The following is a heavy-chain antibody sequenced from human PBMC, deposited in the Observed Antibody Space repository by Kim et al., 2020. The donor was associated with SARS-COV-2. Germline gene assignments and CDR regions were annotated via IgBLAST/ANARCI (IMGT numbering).Heavy chain of an antibody. CDR2: INHSAST. CDR3: ARFVLRFLGWFDP. Sequence: SETLSLTCAVYGGSFSGYYWSWIRQPPGKGLEWIGEINHSASTNYNPSLKSRVTISVDTSKNQFSLKLSSVTAADTAVYYCARFVLRFLGWFDPWGQGTLVTVSS. J-gene: IGHJ5*02. D-gene: IGHD3-3*01. CDR1: GGSFSGYY. V-gene: IGHV4-34*01.